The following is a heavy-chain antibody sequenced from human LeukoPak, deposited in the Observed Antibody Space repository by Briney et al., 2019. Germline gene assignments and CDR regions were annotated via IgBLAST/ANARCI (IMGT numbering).Heavy chain of an antibody. D-gene: IGHD3-3*01. V-gene: IGHV1-18*01. CDR2: ISAYNGNT. CDR3: ARDGFTIFGVVIIRDYYYYMDV. Sequence: ASVKVSCKASGYTFTSYGISWVRQAPGQGLEWMGWISAYNGNTNYAQKLQGRVTMTTDTSTRTAYMELRSLRSDDTAVYYCARDGFTIFGVVIIRDYYYYMDVWGKGTTVTVSS. J-gene: IGHJ6*03. CDR1: GYTFTSYG.